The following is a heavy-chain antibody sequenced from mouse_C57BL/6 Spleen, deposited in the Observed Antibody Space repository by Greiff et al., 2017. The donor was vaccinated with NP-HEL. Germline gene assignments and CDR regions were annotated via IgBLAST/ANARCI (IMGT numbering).Heavy chain of an antibody. CDR1: GFTFSSYA. V-gene: IGHV5-4*03. CDR3: ARRAGYAMDY. Sequence: EVMLVESGGGLVKPGGSLKLSCAASGFTFSSYAMSWVRQTPEKRLEWVATISNGGSYTYYPDNVKGRFTISRDNAKNNLYLQMSHLKSEDTAMYYCARRAGYAMDYWGQGTSVTVSS. CDR2: ISNGGSYT. J-gene: IGHJ4*01.